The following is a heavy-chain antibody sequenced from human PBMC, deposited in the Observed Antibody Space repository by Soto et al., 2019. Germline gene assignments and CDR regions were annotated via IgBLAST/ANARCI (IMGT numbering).Heavy chain of an antibody. CDR1: GGSISSSNW. J-gene: IGHJ6*02. D-gene: IGHD2-2*01. CDR2: IYHSGST. CDR3: ARFSSSPYYYYGMGV. V-gene: IGHV4-4*02. Sequence: SETLSLTCAVSGGSISSSNWWSWVRQPPGKGLEWIGEIYHSGSTNYNPSLKSRVTISVDKSKNQFSLKLSSVTAADTAVYYCARFSSSPYYYYGMGVWGQGTTVTVSS.